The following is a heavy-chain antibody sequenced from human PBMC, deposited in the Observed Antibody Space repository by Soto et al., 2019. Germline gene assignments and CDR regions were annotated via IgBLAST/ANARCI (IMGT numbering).Heavy chain of an antibody. CDR2: ISSSGSYI. D-gene: IGHD2-15*01. CDR1: GFTFSSFS. J-gene: IGHJ4*02. V-gene: IGHV3-21*02. CDR3: ARVNNMGGHGTRGSCQGGSDY. Sequence: EVQLVESGGGLVKPGGSLRLSCAASGFTFSSFSMNWVRQAPGKGLERASFISSSGSYISESDSVRGRFTISRDNATNSLYLKMSGRRAEDTAVYYCARVNNMGGHGTRGSCQGGSDYWGQGTLVTVSS.